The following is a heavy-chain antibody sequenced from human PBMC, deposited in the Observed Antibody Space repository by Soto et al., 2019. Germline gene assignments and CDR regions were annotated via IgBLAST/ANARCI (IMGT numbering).Heavy chain of an antibody. V-gene: IGHV4-39*01. CDR3: ARRGGNYYAGWFDP. Sequence: PXXTLSLTCTVSGDSISSSYWGWIPQPPGKGLEWIGSIYYSGSNFYNPSLKSRITMSVDTSKNQFSLKLSSVTHADMAVYYCARRGGNYYAGWFDPWGQGTLVTVSS. J-gene: IGHJ5*02. CDR1: GDSISSSY. CDR2: IYYSGSN. D-gene: IGHD1-26*01.